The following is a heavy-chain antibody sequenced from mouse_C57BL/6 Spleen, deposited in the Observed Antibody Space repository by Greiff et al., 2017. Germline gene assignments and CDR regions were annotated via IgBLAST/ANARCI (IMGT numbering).Heavy chain of an antibody. Sequence: EVKVVESGPELVKPGASVKMSCKASGYTFTDYNMHWVKQSHGKSLEWIGYINPNNGGTSYNQKFKGKATLTVNKSSSTAYMELRSLTSEDSAVYYCARWGGSYYFDYWGQGTTLTVSS. CDR2: INPNNGGT. J-gene: IGHJ2*01. CDR3: ARWGGSYYFDY. D-gene: IGHD1-1*02. V-gene: IGHV1-22*01. CDR1: GYTFTDYN.